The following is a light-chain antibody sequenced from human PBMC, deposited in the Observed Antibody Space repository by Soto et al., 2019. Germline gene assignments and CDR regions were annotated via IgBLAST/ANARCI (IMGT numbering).Light chain of an antibody. V-gene: IGKV1-39*01. CDR3: QHSYSPPRT. CDR2: AAS. J-gene: IGKJ1*01. CDR1: QSISNY. Sequence: DIQMTQSPSSLSASVGDRVTITCRASQSISNYLNWYQQKPGKAPKLLMYAASSLQSGVPSRFSRSGSWADFTLTISSLQPEDFATDYGQHSYSPPRTFGQGTKVESK.